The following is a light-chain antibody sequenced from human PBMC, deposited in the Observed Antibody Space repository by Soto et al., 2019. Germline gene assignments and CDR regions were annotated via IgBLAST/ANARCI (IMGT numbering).Light chain of an antibody. CDR1: SSDVGGYTY. V-gene: IGLV2-8*01. CDR2: EVN. CDR3: SSYAGSNNLFV. J-gene: IGLJ1*01. Sequence: QSALTQPPSASGSPGQSVTISCTGTSSDVGGYTYVSWYQQHPGKAPKLMIFEVNKRPSGVPDRFSGSKSGNTASLTVSGLQAEDEADYYCSSYAGSNNLFVFGTGTKVTVL.